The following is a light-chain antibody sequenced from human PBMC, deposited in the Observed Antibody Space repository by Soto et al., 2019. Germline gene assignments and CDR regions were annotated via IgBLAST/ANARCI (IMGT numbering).Light chain of an antibody. CDR2: STS. CDR3: LLYYGGTYV. J-gene: IGLJ1*01. CDR1: TGVVTSGHY. V-gene: IGLV7-43*01. Sequence: QAVVTQEPSLTVSPGGTVTLTCTSSTGVVTSGHYPNWFQQKPGQAPRSLIYSTSTKHPWIPARFSGSLLGGKAALTLSNVQPEDEAEYYCLLYYGGTYVFGTETKVTVL.